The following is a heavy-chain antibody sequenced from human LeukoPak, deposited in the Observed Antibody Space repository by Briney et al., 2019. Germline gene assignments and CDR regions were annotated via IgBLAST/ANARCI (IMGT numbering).Heavy chain of an antibody. J-gene: IGHJ4*02. V-gene: IGHV1-18*01. CDR3: ARDREGYCSSTSCYGSDY. CDR1: GYTFTSYG. Sequence: ASVKVSCKASGYTFTSYGISWVRQAPGQGLEWMGWISAYNGNTNYAQKLQGRVTVTTDTSTSTAYMELRSLRSDDTAVYYCARDREGYCSSTSCYGSDYWGQGTLVTVSS. CDR2: ISAYNGNT. D-gene: IGHD2-2*01.